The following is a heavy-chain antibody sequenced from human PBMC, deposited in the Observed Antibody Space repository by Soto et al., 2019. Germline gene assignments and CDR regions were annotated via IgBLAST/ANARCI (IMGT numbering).Heavy chain of an antibody. CDR3: ARYYYDSSGYFDY. D-gene: IGHD3-22*01. CDR1: GFTFSDYY. J-gene: IGHJ4*02. V-gene: IGHV3-11*06. Sequence: GSLRLSCAASGFTFSDYYMSWIRQAPGKGLEWISYIGSSSSYTKYADSVKGRFTISRDNAKNSLYLQMNSLRAEDTAVYYCARYYYDSSGYFDYWGQGTLVTVSS. CDR2: IGSSSSYT.